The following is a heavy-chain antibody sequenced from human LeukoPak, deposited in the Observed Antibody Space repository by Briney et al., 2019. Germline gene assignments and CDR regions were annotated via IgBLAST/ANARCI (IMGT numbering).Heavy chain of an antibody. D-gene: IGHD3-10*01. CDR2: ISGGSSDL. CDR1: GFIFGDYS. Sequence: GGSLRRSCAASGFIFGDYSMNWVRQAPGKGLEWISYISGGSSDLHYADSVKGRFTISRDNAKNSLYLQMNSLRDEDTAVYYCVRDPVRRFDYWGQGALVTVSS. V-gene: IGHV3-48*02. CDR3: VRDPVRRFDY. J-gene: IGHJ4*02.